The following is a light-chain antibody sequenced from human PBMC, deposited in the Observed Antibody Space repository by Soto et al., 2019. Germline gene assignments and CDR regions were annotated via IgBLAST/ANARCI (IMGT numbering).Light chain of an antibody. Sequence: EIVMTQSPATLSVSPGQRATLSCRASQSISSSLAWYQQKPGQAPRLLIYGASTRATGIPVRFSGSGSGTEFTLTISRLQSEDFAVYYCQHYNNWPPWTFGQGTKVDIK. CDR2: GAS. CDR3: QHYNNWPPWT. CDR1: QSISSS. V-gene: IGKV3-15*01. J-gene: IGKJ1*01.